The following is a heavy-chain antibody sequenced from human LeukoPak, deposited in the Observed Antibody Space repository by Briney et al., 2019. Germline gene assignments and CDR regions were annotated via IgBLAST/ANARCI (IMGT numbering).Heavy chain of an antibody. J-gene: IGHJ4*02. CDR3: AKAMACRGVIMGLFDY. V-gene: IGHV3-9*01. Sequence: GGSLRLSCAASGFTFDDYAMHWVWQAQRTGLEWVSGISWNSGSIGYADSVKSRFTISRDNAKNYLYLQMNSLRAEDTALYYCAKAMACRGVIMGLFDYWGQGTLVTVSS. CDR2: ISWNSGSI. D-gene: IGHD3-10*01. CDR1: GFTFDDYA.